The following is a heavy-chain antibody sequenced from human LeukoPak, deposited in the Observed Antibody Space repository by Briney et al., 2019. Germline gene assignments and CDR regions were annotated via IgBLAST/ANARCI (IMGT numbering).Heavy chain of an antibody. CDR1: GGTFSSYA. J-gene: IGHJ4*02. Sequence: VASVKVSCKASGGTFSSYAISWVRQAPGQGLEWMGRIIPILGIANYAQKFQGRVTITADKSTSTAYMELSSLRSEDTAVYYCATDWVIVKGNYGDYRGYWGQGTLVTVSS. CDR3: ATDWVIVKGNYGDYRGY. CDR2: IIPILGIA. V-gene: IGHV1-69*04. D-gene: IGHD4-17*01.